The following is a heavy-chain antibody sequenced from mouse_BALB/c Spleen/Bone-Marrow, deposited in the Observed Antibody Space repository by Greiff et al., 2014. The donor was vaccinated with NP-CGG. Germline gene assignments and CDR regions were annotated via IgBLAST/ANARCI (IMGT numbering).Heavy chain of an antibody. J-gene: IGHJ2*01. V-gene: IGHV1-9*01. Sequence: LVESGAEVMKSGASVKISCRATGYRFSNFWIGWIKQRPGHGLEWIGKILPGSGSTNYNEKFKGKATLSADTSSNAAYMQLSSLTSEDSAVYFCAREGAFYGNPFDFWGQGTTLTVSS. CDR3: AREGAFYGNPFDF. CDR2: ILPGSGST. CDR1: GYRFSNFW. D-gene: IGHD2-10*01.